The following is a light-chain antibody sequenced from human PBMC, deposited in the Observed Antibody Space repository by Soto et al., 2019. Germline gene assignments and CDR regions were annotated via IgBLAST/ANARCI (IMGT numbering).Light chain of an antibody. Sequence: EFVLTQSPGTLSLSPGERATLSCRASQSVSSGYLAWYQQKPGQAPRLLIYAASSRATGIPDRFSGSGSGADFPLTISRQEPEDSAVYYCQQYGTSQTFGQGTKVEIK. V-gene: IGKV3-20*01. CDR2: AAS. CDR3: QQYGTSQT. CDR1: QSVSSGY. J-gene: IGKJ1*01.